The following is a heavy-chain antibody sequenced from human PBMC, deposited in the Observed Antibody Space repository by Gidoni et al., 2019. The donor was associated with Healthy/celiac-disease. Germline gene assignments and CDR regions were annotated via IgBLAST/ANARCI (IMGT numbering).Heavy chain of an antibody. J-gene: IGHJ5*02. CDR3: AREVDTAMVPAFDP. V-gene: IGHV3-7*03. Sequence: EVQLVESGGGFVQPGGSLRLSCPASGFTFSSYWMSWVRQAPGKGLEWVANIKQDGSEKYYVDSVKGRFTISRDNAKNSLYLQMNSLRAEDTAVYYCAREVDTAMVPAFDPWGQGTLVTVSS. D-gene: IGHD5-18*01. CDR1: GFTFSSYW. CDR2: IKQDGSEK.